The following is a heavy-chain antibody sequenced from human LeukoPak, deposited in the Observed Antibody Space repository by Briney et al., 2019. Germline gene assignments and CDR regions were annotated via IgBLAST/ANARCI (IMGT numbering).Heavy chain of an antibody. Sequence: KPSETLSLTCTVSGGSISSYYWSWIRQPAGKGLEWIGRIYTSGSTNYNPSLKSRVTISVDKSKNQFSLKLSSVTAADTAVYYCARLGVGATFKWFDPWRQGTLVTVSS. CDR1: GGSISSYY. CDR2: IYTSGST. V-gene: IGHV4-4*07. J-gene: IGHJ5*02. D-gene: IGHD1-26*01. CDR3: ARLGVGATFKWFDP.